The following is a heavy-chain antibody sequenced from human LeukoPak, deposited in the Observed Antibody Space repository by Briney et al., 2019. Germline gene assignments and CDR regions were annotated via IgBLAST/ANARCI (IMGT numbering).Heavy chain of an antibody. J-gene: IGHJ5*02. D-gene: IGHD2-21*01. CDR3: ASYSHSVDTATPRGFDP. V-gene: IGHV4-59*01. Sequence: SETLSLTCTASGDSISSYFWSWIRQPPGKGLEWIWYFHDSGSANYNPSLKSRITMSVDTSKNQFSLKLMSVTAADTAVYYCASYSHSVDTATPRGFDPWGQGTLVTVSS. CDR2: FHDSGSA. CDR1: GDSISSYF.